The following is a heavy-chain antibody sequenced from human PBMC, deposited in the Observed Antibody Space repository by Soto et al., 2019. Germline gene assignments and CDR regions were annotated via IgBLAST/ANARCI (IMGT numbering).Heavy chain of an antibody. CDR2: IKSDGSER. Sequence: EVQLVESGGGLVQPGGSLRLSCAASGFTFSNFWMSWVRQAPGKGLEWVASIKSDGSERSHVDAVRGRFSISRDNARNSLYLQMNSLRADDTAVYYCARDVTWGQGSLVTVSS. V-gene: IGHV3-7*05. J-gene: IGHJ5*02. CDR3: ARDVT. CDR1: GFTFSNFW.